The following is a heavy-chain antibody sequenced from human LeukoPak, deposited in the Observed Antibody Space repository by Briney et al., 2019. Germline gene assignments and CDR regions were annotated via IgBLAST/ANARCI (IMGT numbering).Heavy chain of an antibody. CDR1: GYSFTTYW. D-gene: IGHD5-18*01. J-gene: IGHJ4*02. Sequence: AGESLKISCKSSGYSFTTYWMHWVRQAPGKGLVWVSRIKGDGSYITYADSVKGRFTISRDNARNTLYLQMNGLRADDTAVYYCARVYVGTDMVDFDYWGQGTLVTVSS. CDR2: IKGDGSYI. CDR3: ARVYVGTDMVDFDY. V-gene: IGHV3-74*01.